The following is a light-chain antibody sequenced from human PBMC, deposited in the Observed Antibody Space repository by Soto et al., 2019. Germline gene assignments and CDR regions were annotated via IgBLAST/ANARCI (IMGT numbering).Light chain of an antibody. CDR1: QSVSSN. Sequence: QSPAALSVSPEERATLSCRASQSVSSNLAWYQQKPGLAPRLLIYDASSRATGIPDRFSGSGSGTDFTLTISRLEPEDFAVYYCQQYGSSPTTFGGGTKA. J-gene: IGKJ4*01. CDR2: DAS. V-gene: IGKV3D-20*01. CDR3: QQYGSSPTT.